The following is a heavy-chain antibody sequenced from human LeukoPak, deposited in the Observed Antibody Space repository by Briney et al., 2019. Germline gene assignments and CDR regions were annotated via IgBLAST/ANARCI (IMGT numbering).Heavy chain of an antibody. J-gene: IGHJ6*02. Sequence: ASVKVSCKASGGTFSSYAISWVRQAPGQGLEWMGGIIPIFGTANYAQKFQGRVTITADESTSTAYMELSSLRSEDTAVYYCARCGYSYGYTPNYYYYGMDVWGQGTTVTVSS. CDR1: GGTFSSYA. D-gene: IGHD5-18*01. CDR2: IIPIFGTA. CDR3: ARCGYSYGYTPNYYYYGMDV. V-gene: IGHV1-69*13.